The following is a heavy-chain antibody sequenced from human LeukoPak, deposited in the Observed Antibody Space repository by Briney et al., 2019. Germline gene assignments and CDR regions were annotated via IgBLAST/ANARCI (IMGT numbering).Heavy chain of an antibody. D-gene: IGHD2-21*02. V-gene: IGHV4-59*08. CDR1: GGSISSYY. Sequence: SETLSLTCTVSGGSISSYYWSWIRQPPGKGLEWIGYISYSGSTNYNPSLRRRVTISVDKSKNQFSLKLSSVTAADTAVYYCARHGDGYSFDYWGQGTLATVSS. J-gene: IGHJ4*02. CDR2: ISYSGST. CDR3: ARHGDGYSFDY.